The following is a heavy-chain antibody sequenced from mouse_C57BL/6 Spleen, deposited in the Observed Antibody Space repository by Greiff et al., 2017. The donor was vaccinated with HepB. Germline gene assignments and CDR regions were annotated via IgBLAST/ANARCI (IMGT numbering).Heavy chain of an antibody. CDR3: ARYDYDVGGGYYFDY. D-gene: IGHD2-4*01. CDR2: INSDGGST. J-gene: IGHJ2*01. V-gene: IGHV5-2*01. CDR1: EYEFPSHD. Sequence: EVKLMESGGGLVQPGESLKLSCESNEYEFPSHDMSWVRKTPEKRLELVAAINSDGGSTYYPDTMERRFIISRDNTKKTLYLQMSSLRSEDTALYYWARYDYDVGGGYYFDYWGQGTTLTVSS.